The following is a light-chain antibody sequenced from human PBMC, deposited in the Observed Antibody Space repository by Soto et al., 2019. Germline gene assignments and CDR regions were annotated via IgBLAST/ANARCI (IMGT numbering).Light chain of an antibody. CDR2: GAS. CDR3: QFYGSSLIT. Sequence: EIVLTQSACTLSLSPGERATLSWGASQSVSNNYLAWYQQKHGRAPRLLIYGASSRATGIPDRFSGSGYGTDFNVTISRLEPEDFAIYYCQFYGSSLITFGQGTRLEIK. CDR1: QSVSNNY. J-gene: IGKJ5*01. V-gene: IGKV3-20*01.